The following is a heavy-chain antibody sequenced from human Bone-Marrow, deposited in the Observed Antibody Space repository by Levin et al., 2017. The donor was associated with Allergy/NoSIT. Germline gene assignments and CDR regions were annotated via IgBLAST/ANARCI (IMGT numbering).Heavy chain of an antibody. D-gene: IGHD1-26*01. Sequence: GASVKVSCAASGFTFSSYRMNWVRQAPGKGLEWVSSISSSSSYIYYADSVKGRFTISRDNAKNSLYLQMNSLRAEDTAVYYCARDRVGARDYWGQGTLVTVSS. J-gene: IGHJ4*02. CDR3: ARDRVGARDY. V-gene: IGHV3-21*01. CDR1: GFTFSSYR. CDR2: ISSSSSYI.